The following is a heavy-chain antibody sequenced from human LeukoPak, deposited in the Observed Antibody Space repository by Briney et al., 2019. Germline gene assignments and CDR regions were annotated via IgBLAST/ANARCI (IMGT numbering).Heavy chain of an antibody. CDR2: IFHTGNS. V-gene: IGHV4-30-2*01. CDR3: ARELWFVNAPGSWLDP. J-gene: IGHJ5*02. CDR1: GDSISSGDYS. D-gene: IGHD3-10*01. Sequence: PSETLSLTCTVSGDSISSGDYSWGWIRQPSGKGLEWIGYIFHTGNSYYNPSLRSRVTISVDRSRNQFSLRLTSVTVADTAVYYCARELWFVNAPGSWLDPWGPGTLVAVSS.